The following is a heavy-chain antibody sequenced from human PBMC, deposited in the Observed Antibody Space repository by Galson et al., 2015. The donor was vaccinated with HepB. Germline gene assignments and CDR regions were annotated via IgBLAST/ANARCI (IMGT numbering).Heavy chain of an antibody. CDR2: ISYDGSNK. CDR1: GFTFSSYG. D-gene: IGHD1-1*01. V-gene: IGHV3-30*18. Sequence: SLRLSCAASGFTFSSYGMHWVRQAPGKGLEWVAVISYDGSNKYYADSVKGRFTISRDNSENTLYLQMNSLRAEDTAVYYCAKDLLESLRRGYYYGMDVWGQGTTVTVSS. J-gene: IGHJ6*02. CDR3: AKDLLESLRRGYYYGMDV.